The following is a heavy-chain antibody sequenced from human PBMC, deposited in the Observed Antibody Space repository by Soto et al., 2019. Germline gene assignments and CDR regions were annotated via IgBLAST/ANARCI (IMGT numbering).Heavy chain of an antibody. J-gene: IGHJ3*02. V-gene: IGHV4-59*01. CDR2: IYYSGST. CDR3: ARVGIVVVPAAIAFDAFDI. CDR1: GGSISSYY. Sequence: QVQLQESGPGLVKPSETLSLTCTVSGGSISSYYWSWIRQPPGKGLEWIGYIYYSGSTNYNPSLKSRVTISVDTSKNQFSLKLSSVTAADTAVYYCARVGIVVVPAAIAFDAFDIWGQGTMVTVSS. D-gene: IGHD2-2*01.